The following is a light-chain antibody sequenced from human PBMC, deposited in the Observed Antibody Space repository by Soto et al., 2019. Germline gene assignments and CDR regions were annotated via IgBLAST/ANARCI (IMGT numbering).Light chain of an antibody. CDR2: DVS. V-gene: IGLV2-11*01. J-gene: IGLJ1*01. CDR3: CSYLGGYHFV. Sequence: QSVLTQPRSVSGSPGQSVTISCSGTSSDVGGYNFVSWYQQHPGTAPKLMIYDVSRRPSGVPDRFSGSKSGNTASLTISGLQAEDEADYYCCSYLGGYHFVFGNGTK. CDR1: SSDVGGYNF.